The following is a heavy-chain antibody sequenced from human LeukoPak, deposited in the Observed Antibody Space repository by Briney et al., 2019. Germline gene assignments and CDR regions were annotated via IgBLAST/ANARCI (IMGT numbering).Heavy chain of an antibody. D-gene: IGHD2-2*01. CDR1: GFTFSSYS. Sequence: GGSLRLSCAASGFTFSSYSMNWVRQAPGKGLEWVSDIYSGGSTYYADSVKGRFTISRDNSKNTLYLQMNSLRAEDTAVYYCARGGCSSSSCYSYYYGMDVWGQGTTVTVSS. V-gene: IGHV3-53*01. CDR2: IYSGGST. CDR3: ARGGCSSSSCYSYYYGMDV. J-gene: IGHJ6*02.